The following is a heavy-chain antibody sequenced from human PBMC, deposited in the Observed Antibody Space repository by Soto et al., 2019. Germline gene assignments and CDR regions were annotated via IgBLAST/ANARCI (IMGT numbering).Heavy chain of an antibody. V-gene: IGHV3-23*01. CDR1: GFTFNSYA. J-gene: IGHJ4*01. Sequence: VGSLRLSCAASGFTFNSYAMNWVRQAPGKGLAWVSAIGTDGNTYYANSVKGRFTISRDNSRTTLYLQMNSLRVEDTALYYCVRKYPGTRPFDYWGQGTLLTVSS. CDR2: IGTDGNT. D-gene: IGHD2-2*01. CDR3: VRKYPGTRPFDY.